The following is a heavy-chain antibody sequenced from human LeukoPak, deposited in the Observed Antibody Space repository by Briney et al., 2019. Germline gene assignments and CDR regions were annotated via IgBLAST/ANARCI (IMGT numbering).Heavy chain of an antibody. CDR2: ISGSGGNT. Sequence: GGSLRLSCGASGFTFSTYGMSWVRQAPGKGLEWVSAISGSGGNTYYADSVKGRFTISRDNSKNTLYLQMNSLRAEDTAVYYCARDPERGYGQIGAHDAFDIWGQGTMVTVSS. CDR3: ARDPERGYGQIGAHDAFDI. CDR1: GFTFSTYG. J-gene: IGHJ3*02. D-gene: IGHD1-14*01. V-gene: IGHV3-23*01.